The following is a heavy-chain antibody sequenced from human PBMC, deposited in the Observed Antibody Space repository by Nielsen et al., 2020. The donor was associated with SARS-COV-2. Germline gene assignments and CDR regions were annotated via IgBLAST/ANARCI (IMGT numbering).Heavy chain of an antibody. CDR2: INPDDSKT. Sequence: GESLKISWAASGCIFSNYRMHWVRQAPGKGLGWVSHINPDDSKTTYVDSVKGRFTISRDNDKNTLYLQMNGLRAEDTAVYYCARLWDDGYYFDTGPYDYWGQGTLVTVSS. CDR1: GCIFSNYR. D-gene: IGHD3-22*01. CDR3: ARLWDDGYYFDTGPYDY. J-gene: IGHJ4*02. V-gene: IGHV3-74*03.